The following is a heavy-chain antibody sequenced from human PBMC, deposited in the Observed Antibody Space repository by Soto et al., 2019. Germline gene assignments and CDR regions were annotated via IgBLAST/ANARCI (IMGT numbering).Heavy chain of an antibody. CDR2: ISAYNGNT. Sequence: QVHLVQSGAEVKKPGASVKVSCKASGYTFTGYGITWVRQAPGQGLEWMGWISAYNGNTNYAQMLLGRVTMTRATATSTAYMEQRSGRSHDTAVYYCARGISVVDQFEHWGQGTLGSVSS. D-gene: IGHD6-19*01. CDR1: GYTFTGYG. J-gene: IGHJ4*02. CDR3: ARGISVVDQFEH. V-gene: IGHV1-18*01.